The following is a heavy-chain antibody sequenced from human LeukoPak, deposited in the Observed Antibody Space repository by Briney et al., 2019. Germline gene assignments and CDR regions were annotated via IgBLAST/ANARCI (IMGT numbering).Heavy chain of an antibody. Sequence: GGSLRLSCAASGFTFSSYGMHWVRQAPGKGLEWVAFIRYDGSNKYYADSVKGRFTISRDNSKNTLYLQMNSLRAEDTAVYYCARAVYGDYGWYFDYWGQGTLVTVSS. D-gene: IGHD4-17*01. CDR3: ARAVYGDYGWYFDY. V-gene: IGHV3-30*02. CDR1: GFTFSSYG. CDR2: IRYDGSNK. J-gene: IGHJ4*02.